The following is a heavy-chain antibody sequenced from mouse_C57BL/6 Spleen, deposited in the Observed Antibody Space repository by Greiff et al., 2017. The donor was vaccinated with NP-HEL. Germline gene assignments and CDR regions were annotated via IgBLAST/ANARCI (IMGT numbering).Heavy chain of an antibody. CDR1: GFTFSDYG. V-gene: IGHV5-17*01. CDR3: ARHSGYAMDY. Sequence: VQLKQSGGGLVKPGGSLKLSCAASGFTFSDYGMHWVRQAPEKGLEWVAYISSGSSTIYYADTVKGRFTISRDNAKNTLFLQMTSLRSEDTAMYYCARHSGYAMDYWGQGTSVTVSS. D-gene: IGHD3-2*02. CDR2: ISSGSSTI. J-gene: IGHJ4*01.